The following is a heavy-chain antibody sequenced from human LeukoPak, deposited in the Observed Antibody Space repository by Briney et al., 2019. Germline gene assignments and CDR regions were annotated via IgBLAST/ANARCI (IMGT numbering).Heavy chain of an antibody. CDR2: INPNSGGT. Sequence: ASVKVSCKASGYTFTGYYMHWVRQAPGQGLEWMGWINPNSGGTNYAQKFQGRVTMTRDTSISTAYMELSRLRSDDTAVYYCAKLLNDYGDYYFDNWGQGTLVTVSS. CDR3: AKLLNDYGDYYFDN. J-gene: IGHJ4*02. V-gene: IGHV1-2*02. CDR1: GYTFTGYY. D-gene: IGHD4-17*01.